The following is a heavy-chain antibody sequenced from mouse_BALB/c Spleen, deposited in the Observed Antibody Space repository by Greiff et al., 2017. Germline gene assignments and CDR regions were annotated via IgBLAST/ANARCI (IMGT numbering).Heavy chain of an antibody. D-gene: IGHD2-1*01. V-gene: IGHV1-54*03. CDR2: INPGSGGT. Sequence: QVQLQQSGAELVRPGTSVKVSCKASGYAFTNYLIEWVKQRPGQGLEWIGVINPGSGGTNYNEKFKGKATLTADKSSSTAYMQLSSLTSDDSAVYFCARSGGSYGNFPWFAYWGQGTLVTVSA. CDR1: GYAFTNYL. J-gene: IGHJ3*01. CDR3: ARSGGSYGNFPWFAY.